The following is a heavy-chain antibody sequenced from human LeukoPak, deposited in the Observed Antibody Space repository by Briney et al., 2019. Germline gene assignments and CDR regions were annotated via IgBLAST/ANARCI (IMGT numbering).Heavy chain of an antibody. D-gene: IGHD1-26*01. Sequence: PGGSLRLSCAASGFTFSSYSMSWVRQAPGKGLEWVANIKQDGSEKCYVDSVKGRFTISRDNAKNSLYLQMNSLRAEDTAVYYCARGIVATSFDYWGQGILVTVSS. CDR2: IKQDGSEK. CDR3: ARGIVATSFDY. J-gene: IGHJ4*02. CDR1: GFTFSSYS. V-gene: IGHV3-7*01.